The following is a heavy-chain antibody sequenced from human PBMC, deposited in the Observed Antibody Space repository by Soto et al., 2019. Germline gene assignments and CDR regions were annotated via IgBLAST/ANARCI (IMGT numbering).Heavy chain of an antibody. V-gene: IGHV4-4*02. Sequence: QAQLQESGPGLVRPSGTLSLTCTVSRFSVTNNKYWNWVRQSPGKALEWIGELYHSGATYYNPSLSGRASIPMDKPKNQISLNLTSVTAADTAVYYCARDSRYCTDVGCSIMRDAFDVWGQGTLVTVSS. CDR1: RFSVTNNKY. J-gene: IGHJ3*01. D-gene: IGHD2-15*01. CDR3: ARDSRYCTDVGCSIMRDAFDV. CDR2: LYHSGAT.